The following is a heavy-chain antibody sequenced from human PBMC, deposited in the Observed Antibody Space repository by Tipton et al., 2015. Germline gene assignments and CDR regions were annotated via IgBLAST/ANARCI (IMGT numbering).Heavy chain of an antibody. J-gene: IGHJ4*02. CDR2: IIPIFGTA. CDR3: ARYSVGYSYGIFGY. Sequence: QSGAEVKKPGSSMKVSCKASGGTFSSYAISWVRQAPGQGLEWMGGIIPIFGTANYAQKFQGRVTMTAEESTGTAYMELSSLRSEDTAVYYCARYSVGYSYGIFGYWGQGTLVTVSS. CDR1: GGTFSSYA. V-gene: IGHV1-69*01. D-gene: IGHD5-18*01.